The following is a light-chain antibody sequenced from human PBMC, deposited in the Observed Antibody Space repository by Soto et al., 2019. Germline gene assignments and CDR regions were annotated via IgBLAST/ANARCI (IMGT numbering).Light chain of an antibody. Sequence: DIQLTQSPSSLSASVGETVTVTCQASQDISVYLNWYQEKPGKAPTLLIYDASNLKTGVPSRFSGLGSGTEFTPTISSPQAEDVATYYCQKYNIAPSWTFGQGTKVDVK. CDR3: QKYNIAPSWT. CDR2: DAS. J-gene: IGKJ1*01. CDR1: QDISVY. V-gene: IGKV1-33*01.